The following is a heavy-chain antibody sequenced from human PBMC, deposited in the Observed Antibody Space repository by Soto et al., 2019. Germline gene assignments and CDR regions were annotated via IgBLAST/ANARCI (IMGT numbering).Heavy chain of an antibody. D-gene: IGHD2-21*01. CDR2: ISPRSTFR. CDR1: GFSFSDSY. CDR3: ARGGGGGLFDP. V-gene: IGHV3-11*06. Sequence: GGSLRLSCATSGFSFSDSYMSWIRQAPGKGLEWISYISPRSTFRDYAESVKGRFTISRDSVKNSMYLQMNNLTAGDTGVYYCARGGGGGLFDPWGQGSLVTVSS. J-gene: IGHJ5*02.